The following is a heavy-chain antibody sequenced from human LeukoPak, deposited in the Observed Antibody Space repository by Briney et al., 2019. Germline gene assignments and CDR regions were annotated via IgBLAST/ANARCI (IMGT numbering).Heavy chain of an antibody. Sequence: NPSETLSLTCAVSGGSITSDYWSWIRQPPGKGLEWMGYTYYTGNTNYNSSLKSRVTISADTSKNQFSLKLSSVTAADTAVYYCARSGYCSGGSCWIDSWGQGTLVTVSS. D-gene: IGHD2-15*01. V-gene: IGHV4-59*01. CDR3: ARSGYCSGGSCWIDS. CDR2: TYYTGNT. J-gene: IGHJ4*02. CDR1: GGSITSDY.